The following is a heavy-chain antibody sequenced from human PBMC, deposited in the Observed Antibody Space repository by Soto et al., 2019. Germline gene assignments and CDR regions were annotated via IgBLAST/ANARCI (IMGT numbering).Heavy chain of an antibody. Sequence: EVQLLESGGDLVQPGGSLRLSCVGSGFTFSSYAMNWVRQAPGKGLEWVSAISGSGDTTYYADSVKGRFTISRDNSKNTLYLQMSSLKAEDTAVYYCAKYRWGATTVTSIPWGQGTLVTVSS. J-gene: IGHJ5*02. CDR2: ISGSGDTT. D-gene: IGHD4-4*01. V-gene: IGHV3-23*01. CDR1: GFTFSSYA. CDR3: AKYRWGATTVTSIP.